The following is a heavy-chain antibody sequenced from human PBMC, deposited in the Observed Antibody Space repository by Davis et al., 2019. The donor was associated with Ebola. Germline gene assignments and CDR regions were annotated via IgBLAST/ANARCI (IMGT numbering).Heavy chain of an antibody. V-gene: IGHV3-21*01. J-gene: IGHJ6*03. Sequence: GESLKISCAASGFTFSSYGMNWVRQAPGKGLEWVSSISSSSYIYYADSVKGRFTISRDNAKNSLYLQMNSLRAEDTAVYYCARGTVVVPAAKGYMDVWGKGTTVIVSS. CDR1: GFTFSSYG. D-gene: IGHD2-2*01. CDR2: ISSSSYI. CDR3: ARGTVVVPAAKGYMDV.